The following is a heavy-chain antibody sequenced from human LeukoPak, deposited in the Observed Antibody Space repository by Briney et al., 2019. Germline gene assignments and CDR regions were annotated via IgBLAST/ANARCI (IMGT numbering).Heavy chain of an antibody. CDR3: AKDSDRGGWYPDH. CDR2: ISYDGSNK. Sequence: PGRSLRLSCTASGLAFSEYGMHWVRQAPGKGLEWVAGISYDGSNKYHLDSVKGRFTISRDNSKDTLYLQMDSLRPEDTAVYYCAKDSDRGGWYPDHWGQGTLVTVSS. V-gene: IGHV3-30*18. CDR1: GLAFSEYG. D-gene: IGHD6-19*01. J-gene: IGHJ4*02.